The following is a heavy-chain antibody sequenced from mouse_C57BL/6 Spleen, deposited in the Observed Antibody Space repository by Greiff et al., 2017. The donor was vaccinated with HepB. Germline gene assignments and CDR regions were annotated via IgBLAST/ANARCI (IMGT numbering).Heavy chain of an antibody. Sequence: VQLQQPGAELVRPGSSVKLSCKASGYTFTSYWMDWVKQRPGQGLEWIGNIYPSDSETHYNQKFKDKATLTVDKSSSTAYMQLSSLTSEDSAVYYCARGDYDYPDYWGQGTTLTVSS. J-gene: IGHJ2*01. CDR3: ARGDYDYPDY. V-gene: IGHV1-61*01. CDR1: GYTFTSYW. CDR2: IYPSDSET. D-gene: IGHD2-4*01.